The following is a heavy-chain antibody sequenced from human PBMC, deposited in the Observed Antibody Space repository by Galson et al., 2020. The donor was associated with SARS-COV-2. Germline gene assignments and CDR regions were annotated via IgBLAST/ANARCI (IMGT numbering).Heavy chain of an antibody. CDR3: ARVVFLSTVTKPDDY. CDR2: IIPIFGTA. Sequence: SVKVSCKASGGTFSSYAISWVRQAPGQGLEWMGGIIPIFGTANYAQKFQGRVTITADESASTAYMELSSLRSEDTAVYYCARVVFLSTVTKPDDYWGQGTLVTVSS. CDR1: GGTFSSYA. J-gene: IGHJ4*02. D-gene: IGHD4-17*01. V-gene: IGHV1-69*13.